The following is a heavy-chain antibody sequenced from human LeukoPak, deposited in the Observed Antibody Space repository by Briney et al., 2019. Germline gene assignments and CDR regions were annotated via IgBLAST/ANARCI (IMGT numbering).Heavy chain of an antibody. CDR3: ARASSTALRAFDI. V-gene: IGHV4-34*01. Sequence: LETLSLTCAVYGGSFSGYYWSWIRQPPGKGLEWIGEINHSGSTNYNPSLKSRVTISVDTSKNQFSLKLSSVTAADTAVYYCARASSTALRAFDIWAKGQWSPSLQ. D-gene: IGHD2-2*01. CDR2: INHSGST. CDR1: GGSFSGYY. J-gene: IGHJ3*02.